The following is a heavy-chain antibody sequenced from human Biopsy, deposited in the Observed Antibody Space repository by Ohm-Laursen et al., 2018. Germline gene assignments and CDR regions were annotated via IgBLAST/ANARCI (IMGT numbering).Heavy chain of an antibody. D-gene: IGHD6-19*01. V-gene: IGHV4-61*01. CDR1: GDSVSSGSFY. Sequence: PSETLSLTCTVSGDSVSSGSFYWTWIRQPPGQGLEYIGYIYDRGSTANYNPSLESRVTMSVDMPKNQFSLKLSSVTAADTAIYYCARGMRSSGWPYFDSWGQGTLVTVYS. J-gene: IGHJ4*02. CDR2: IYDRGSTA. CDR3: ARGMRSSGWPYFDS.